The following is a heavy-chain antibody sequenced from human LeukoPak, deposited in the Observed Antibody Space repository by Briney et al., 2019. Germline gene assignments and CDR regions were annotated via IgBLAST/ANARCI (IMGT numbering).Heavy chain of an antibody. CDR2: ISYDGSNK. CDR3: AKDFGWVVPAQPYYYGMDV. V-gene: IGHV3-30-3*01. CDR1: GFTFSSYA. Sequence: GGSLRLSCAASGFTFSSYAMHWVRQAPGKGLEWVAVISYDGSNKYYADSVKGRFTISRDNSKNTLYLQMNSLRAEDTAVYYCAKDFGWVVPAQPYYYGMDVWGQGTTVTVSS. D-gene: IGHD6-19*01. J-gene: IGHJ6*02.